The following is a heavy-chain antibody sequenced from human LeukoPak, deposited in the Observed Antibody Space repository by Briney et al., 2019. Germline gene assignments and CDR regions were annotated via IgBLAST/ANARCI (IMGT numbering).Heavy chain of an antibody. CDR2: ISDRGSRT. CDR3: AKRGVVIRVILVGFHKEAYYFDS. Sequence: GGSLSLSCAVSGIPLINYSMSGVRQAPGKGLEWVAGISDRGSRTNYADSVKGRFTISTDHPKNTLYLQMNSLRAEDTAVYFCAKRGVVIRVILVGFHKEAYYFDSWGQGALVTVSS. D-gene: IGHD3-22*01. V-gene: IGHV3-23*01. CDR1: GIPLINYS. J-gene: IGHJ4*02.